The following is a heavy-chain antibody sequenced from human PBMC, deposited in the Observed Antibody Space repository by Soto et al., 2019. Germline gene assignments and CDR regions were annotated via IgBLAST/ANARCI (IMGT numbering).Heavy chain of an antibody. Sequence: ASVKVSCKASGYTFTGYYMHWVRQAPGQGLELMGWINPNSGGTNYAQKFQGRVTMTRDTSISTAYMELTSLRSDDTAVYYCARAEYSNDAFDIWGQGTVVTVSS. D-gene: IGHD5-18*01. CDR1: GYTFTGYY. V-gene: IGHV1-2*02. J-gene: IGHJ3*02. CDR2: INPNSGGT. CDR3: ARAEYSNDAFDI.